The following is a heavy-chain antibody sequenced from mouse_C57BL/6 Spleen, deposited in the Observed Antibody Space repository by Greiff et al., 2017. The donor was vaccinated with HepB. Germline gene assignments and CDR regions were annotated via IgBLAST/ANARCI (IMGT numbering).Heavy chain of an antibody. D-gene: IGHD2-1*01. Sequence: EVKVEESGGGLVQPGGSMKLSCAASGFTFSDAWMDWVRQSPEKGLEWVAEIRNKANNNATYYAESVKGRFTISRDDSKSIVYLQMNSLRAEDTGIYYCTIYYGLYYYAMDYWGQGTSVTVSS. J-gene: IGHJ4*01. CDR1: GFTFSDAW. V-gene: IGHV6-6*01. CDR3: TIYYGLYYYAMDY. CDR2: IRNKANNNAT.